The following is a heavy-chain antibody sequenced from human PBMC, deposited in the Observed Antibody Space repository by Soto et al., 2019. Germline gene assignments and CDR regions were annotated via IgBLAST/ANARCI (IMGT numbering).Heavy chain of an antibody. D-gene: IGHD2-21*02. V-gene: IGHV1-69*02. CDR1: GGTFSTYT. CDR3: ARGSPYGGPDSSKTHYYDGMDV. CDR2: IIPLLGVP. Sequence: QVQLVQSGAEVKKPGSSVKVSCKTSGGTFSTYTITWVRQAPGQGLEWMGRIIPLLGVPNNAQKFQGRVTYTASKSAGTXXXDXXSLRSEDTAVYYCARGSPYGGPDSSKTHYYDGMDVWGQGTTVTVSS. J-gene: IGHJ6*02.